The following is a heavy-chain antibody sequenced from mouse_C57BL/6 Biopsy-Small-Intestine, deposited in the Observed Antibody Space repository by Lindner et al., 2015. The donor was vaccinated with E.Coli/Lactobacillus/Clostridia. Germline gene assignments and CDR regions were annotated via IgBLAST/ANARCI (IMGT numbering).Heavy chain of an antibody. V-gene: IGHV1-87*01. Sequence: VQLQESGPELARPWASVKISCQALYTXPSRXFFANEDTKYWMQWVKQRPGQGLEWIGAIYPGDGETSYNQKFKGKATLTADKSSSTAYMRLSSLTSEDSAVYYCASTGNSLHYTMDFWGQGTSVTVSS. J-gene: IGHJ4*01. CDR2: GQGLEWIG. CDR3: SEDSAVYYCASTGNSLHYTMDF.